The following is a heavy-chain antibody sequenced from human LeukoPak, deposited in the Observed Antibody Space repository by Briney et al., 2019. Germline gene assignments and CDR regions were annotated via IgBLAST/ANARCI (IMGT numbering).Heavy chain of an antibody. J-gene: IGHJ3*02. CDR3: ARETRRGDAFDI. Sequence: GGSLRLSCAASGFTFSNYAMHWVRQAPGKRLEYVSAISSNGGSTYYANSVKGGFTISRDKSKNTVYLKMGSLRAEDMAVYYCARETRRGDAFDIWGQGTMVTVSS. D-gene: IGHD3-16*01. CDR2: ISSNGGST. V-gene: IGHV3-64*01. CDR1: GFTFSNYA.